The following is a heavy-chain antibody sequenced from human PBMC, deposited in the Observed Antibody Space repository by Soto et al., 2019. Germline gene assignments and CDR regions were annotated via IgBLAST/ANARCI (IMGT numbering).Heavy chain of an antibody. J-gene: IGHJ6*02. V-gene: IGHV3-7*03. CDR2: IPQDGVDG. CDR3: ARDHLILPAHDFFYGSDV. Sequence: EVKLVQSGGGLAQPGGSLRLSCEVSGFVFSMYSMSWVRQTPGKGLEWVAKIPQDGVDGHYADSVKGRFTISRDNDKKSLYLQMNNLRAEDTAVYYCARDHLILPAHDFFYGSDVWGRGATVTVSS. D-gene: IGHD2-21*02. CDR1: GFVFSMYS.